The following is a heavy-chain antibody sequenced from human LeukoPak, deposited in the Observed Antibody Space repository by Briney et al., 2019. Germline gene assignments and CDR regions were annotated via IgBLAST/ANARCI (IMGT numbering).Heavy chain of an antibody. V-gene: IGHV1-58*02. J-gene: IGHJ6*03. CDR1: GFTFTSSA. CDR3: ARGRITMIWGVTIRKGPPEDYYYMDV. CDR2: IVVGSGNT. Sequence: SVKVSCKASGFTFTSSAMQWVRQARGQRLEWIGWIVVGSGNTNYAQKFQERVTITRDMSTSTAYMELSSLRSEDTAVYYCARGRITMIWGVTIRKGPPEDYYYMDVWGKGTTVTVSS. D-gene: IGHD3-10*01.